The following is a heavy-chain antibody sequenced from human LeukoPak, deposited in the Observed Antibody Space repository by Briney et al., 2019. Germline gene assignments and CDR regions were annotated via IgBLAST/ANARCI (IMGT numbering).Heavy chain of an antibody. CDR3: ARGVAYYYDSSSEDY. CDR2: INTNGGST. D-gene: IGHD3-22*01. J-gene: IGHJ4*02. CDR1: GYTFTGYY. Sequence: ASVKVSCKASGYTFTGYYMHWVRQAPGQGLEWMGWINTNGGSTNYAQKFQGSVTKTRDTSISTAYMELSRLRTDDTAVYYCARGVAYYYDSSSEDYWGQGTLVTVSS. V-gene: IGHV1-2*02.